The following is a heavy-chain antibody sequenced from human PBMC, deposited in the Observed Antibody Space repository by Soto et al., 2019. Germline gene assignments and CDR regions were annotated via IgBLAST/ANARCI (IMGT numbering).Heavy chain of an antibody. V-gene: IGHV4-34*01. J-gene: IGHJ4*02. CDR1: GGSFSGYY. CDR2: INHSGST. CDR3: VRGIGGYFHY. Sequence: SETLSLTCAVYGGSFSGYYWSWIRQPPGKGLEWIGEINHSGSTNYNPSLKSRVTISVDTSKNQVSLKLSSVTAADTAVYYCVRGIGGYFHYWGQGSLVTVSS. D-gene: IGHD3-3*01.